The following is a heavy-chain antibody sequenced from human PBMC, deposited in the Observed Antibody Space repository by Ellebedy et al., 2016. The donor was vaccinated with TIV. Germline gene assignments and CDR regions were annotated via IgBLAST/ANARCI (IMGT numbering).Heavy chain of an antibody. CDR3: ARGGGSRLNYAFDI. CDR2: IGSTITTI. J-gene: IGHJ3*02. V-gene: IGHV3-48*04. D-gene: IGHD3-10*01. Sequence: GESLKISCAASGFTFSSYWMSWVRQAPGKGLEWVSYIGSTITTIYYADSVKGRFTISRDNAKNSLYLQMNSLRAEDTAVYYCARGGGSRLNYAFDIWGPGTMVTVSS. CDR1: GFTFSSYW.